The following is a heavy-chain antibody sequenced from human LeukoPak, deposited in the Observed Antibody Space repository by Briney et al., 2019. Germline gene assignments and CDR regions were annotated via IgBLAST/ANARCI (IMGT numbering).Heavy chain of an antibody. CDR3: ARDQRALGYYGMDV. Sequence: GGSLRLCCAASGFTFSSYGMHWVRQAPGKGLEWVAVIWYDGSNKYYADSVKGRFTISRDNSKNTLYLQMNSLRAEDTAVYYCARDQRALGYYGMDVWGQGTTVTVSS. CDR1: GFTFSSYG. CDR2: IWYDGSNK. V-gene: IGHV3-33*01. J-gene: IGHJ6*02. D-gene: IGHD7-27*01.